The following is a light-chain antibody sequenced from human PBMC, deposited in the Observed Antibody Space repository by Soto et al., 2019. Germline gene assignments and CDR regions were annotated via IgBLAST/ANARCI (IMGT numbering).Light chain of an antibody. CDR2: GAS. CDR1: QSVSNNY. V-gene: IGKV3-20*01. CDR3: QQYGSSPLT. Sequence: EIVLRQSPGTLSLSPGERATLSCRASQSVSNNYLAWYQQKPGQAPRLLIYGASSRATGIPDRFSGSGSGTDFTLTISRLEPEDFAVYYCQQYGSSPLTFGQGTKVDI. J-gene: IGKJ1*01.